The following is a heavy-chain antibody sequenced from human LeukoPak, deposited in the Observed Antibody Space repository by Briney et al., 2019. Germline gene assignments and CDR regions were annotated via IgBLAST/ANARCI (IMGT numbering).Heavy chain of an antibody. CDR2: INPNSGGT. CDR1: GYTFTGYY. V-gene: IGHV1-2*02. D-gene: IGHD3-3*01. J-gene: IGHJ6*02. CDR3: ARGSRIRFLEWLLNYYGMDV. Sequence: ASVKVSCEASGYTFTGYYMHWVRQAPGQGLEWMGWINPNSGGTNYAQKFQGRVTMTRDTSISTAYMELSRLRSDDTAVYYCARGSRIRFLEWLLNYYGMDVWGQGTTVTVSS.